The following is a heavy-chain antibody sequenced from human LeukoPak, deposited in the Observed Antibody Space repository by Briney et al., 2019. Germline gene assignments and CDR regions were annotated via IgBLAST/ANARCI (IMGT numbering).Heavy chain of an antibody. CDR3: ARSSSSSWYSSFDY. J-gene: IGHJ4*02. CDR1: GGSISSGGYY. D-gene: IGHD6-13*01. Sequence: SETLSLTCTVSGGSISSGGYYWSWIRQHPGKGLEWIGYIYYSGSTNYNPSLKSRVTISVDTSKNQFSLKLSSVTAADTAVYYCARSSSSSWYSSFDYWGQGTLVTVPS. V-gene: IGHV4-61*08. CDR2: IYYSGST.